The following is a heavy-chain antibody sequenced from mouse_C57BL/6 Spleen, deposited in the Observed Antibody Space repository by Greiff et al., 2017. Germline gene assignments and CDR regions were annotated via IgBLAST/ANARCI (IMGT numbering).Heavy chain of an antibody. CDR2: IRLKSDNYAT. D-gene: IGHD1-1*01. V-gene: IGHV6-3*01. CDR1: GFTFSNYW. Sequence: EVKLVESGGGLVQPGGSLKLSCVASGFTFSNYWMNWVRQSPEKGLEWVAQIRLKSDNYATHYAESVKGRFTISRDDSKRSVYLQMNNIRAEDTGIYYCTGITTVVAPFDYWGQGTTLTVSS. J-gene: IGHJ2*01. CDR3: TGITTVVAPFDY.